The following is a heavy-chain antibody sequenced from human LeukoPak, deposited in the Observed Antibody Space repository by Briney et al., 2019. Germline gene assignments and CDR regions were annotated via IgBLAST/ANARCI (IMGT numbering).Heavy chain of an antibody. V-gene: IGHV3-53*04. Sequence: GGSLRLSCAASGFTFSRYAMSWVRQAPGKGLEWVSVIYSDDRTYYADSVKGRFTISRHTSKKTLYLQMNSLRAEDTAVHYCAREVMAKRRAFDIWGQGTVVTVSS. D-gene: IGHD2-8*01. CDR1: GFTFSRYA. J-gene: IGHJ3*02. CDR3: AREVMAKRRAFDI. CDR2: IYSDDRT.